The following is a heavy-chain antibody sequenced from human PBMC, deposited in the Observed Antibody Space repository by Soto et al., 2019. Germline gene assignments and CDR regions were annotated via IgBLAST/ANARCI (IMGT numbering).Heavy chain of an antibody. V-gene: IGHV3-23*01. CDR3: AKVPSKAYYCYYYMDV. J-gene: IGHJ6*03. CDR2: ISGNGGST. Sequence: GGSLRLSCAASEFTFSNYVMSWVRQAPGKGLEWVSAISGNGGSTYYADSVKGRFTISRDNSKNTLYLQMNSLRAEDTAVYYCAKVPSKAYYCYYYMDVWGKGTTVTVSS. CDR1: EFTFSNYV.